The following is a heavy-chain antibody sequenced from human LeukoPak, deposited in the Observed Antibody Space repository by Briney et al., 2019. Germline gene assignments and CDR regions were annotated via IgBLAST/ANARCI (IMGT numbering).Heavy chain of an antibody. CDR1: GYSFTSHA. J-gene: IGHJ4*02. Sequence: ASVKVSCKASGYSFTSHAIHWARQAPGQRLEWMGWITVGDGNTKYSEKFQGRVTITRDTSASTVYMELSSLRSEDTAVYNCARSQNGGYNYWGQGTLVTVSS. CDR3: ARSQNGGYNY. CDR2: ITVGDGNT. D-gene: IGHD1-26*01. V-gene: IGHV1-3*01.